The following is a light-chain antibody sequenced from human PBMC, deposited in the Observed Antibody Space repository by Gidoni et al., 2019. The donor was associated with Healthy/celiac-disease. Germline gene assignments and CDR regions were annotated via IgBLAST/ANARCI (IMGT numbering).Light chain of an antibody. CDR2: AAS. J-gene: IGKJ1*01. CDR3: QRYYNAAWT. V-gene: IGKV1-27*01. Sequence: DIQMTKSPSSLSTSVGDRVTIPCRASQGISNYLAWYQQKPGKVPKLLIYAASTLQSGVPSRFSGSGSGTDFTLTISSLQPEDVATYYCQRYYNAAWTFGQGTKVEIK. CDR1: QGISNY.